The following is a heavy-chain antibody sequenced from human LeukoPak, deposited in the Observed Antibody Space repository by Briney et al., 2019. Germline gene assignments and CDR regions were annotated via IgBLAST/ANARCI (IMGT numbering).Heavy chain of an antibody. CDR3: ARQLLKYYDGSGFYM. J-gene: IGHJ4*02. CDR2: IYYSGST. D-gene: IGHD3-22*01. CDR1: GDFITTSPYY. Sequence: SETLSLTCGVSGDFITTSPYYWGWIRQPPGKGLEWIGTIYYSGSTYYNPSLKSRLTISVDTSKNQLSLKLTSVTAADTAVYYCARQLLKYYDGSGFYMWGQGTLVTVSS. V-gene: IGHV4-39*01.